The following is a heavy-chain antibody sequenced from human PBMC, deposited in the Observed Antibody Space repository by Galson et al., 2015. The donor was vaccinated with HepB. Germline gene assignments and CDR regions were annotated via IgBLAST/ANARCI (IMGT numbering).Heavy chain of an antibody. CDR3: ARGRRGDWRGSLVVAKKYYYYMDV. CDR2: MNPNSGNT. CDR1: GHTFTSYD. J-gene: IGHJ6*03. Sequence: SVKVSCKASGHTFTSYDINWVRQATGQGLEWMGWMNPNSGNTGYAQKFQGRVTMTRNTSISTAYMELSSLRSEDTAVYYCARGRRGDWRGSLVVAKKYYYYMDVWGKGTTVTVSS. D-gene: IGHD3-22*01. V-gene: IGHV1-8*01.